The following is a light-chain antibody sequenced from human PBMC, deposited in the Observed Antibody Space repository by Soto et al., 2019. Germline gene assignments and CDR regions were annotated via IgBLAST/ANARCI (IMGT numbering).Light chain of an antibody. CDR3: QQYESNPPT. V-gene: IGKV4-1*01. CDR1: QRVLYSSNNKHY. Sequence: DIVMTQSPDSLAVSLGERATINCKSSQRVLYSSNNKHYLAWYQQRPGQPPKLIIYWASTRESGVPDRFSGSGSGTDFTLTSTSLQDEDVAVYACQQYESNPPTFGQGTKLEIK. CDR2: WAS. J-gene: IGKJ2*01.